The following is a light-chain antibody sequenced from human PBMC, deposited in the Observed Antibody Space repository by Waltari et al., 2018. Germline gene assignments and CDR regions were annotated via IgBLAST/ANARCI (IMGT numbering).Light chain of an antibody. J-gene: IGKJ1*01. Sequence: EIVFTQSPGTLALSPGALATLSCRASQSVGRALAWYQQNPGQAPRFLIYDASRRTTGIPDRFRGSGSGTDFSLTISRVEPEDFAVYYCQMYVRLPVTFGQGTNVEVK. V-gene: IGKV3-20*01. CDR3: QMYVRLPVT. CDR2: DAS. CDR1: QSVGRA.